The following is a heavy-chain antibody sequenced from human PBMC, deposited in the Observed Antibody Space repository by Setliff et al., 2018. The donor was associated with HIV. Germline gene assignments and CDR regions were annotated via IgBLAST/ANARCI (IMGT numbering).Heavy chain of an antibody. CDR1: GYSFTSNW. D-gene: IGHD6-13*01. CDR3: ARHRHTAAGTLDAFDI. J-gene: IGHJ3*02. CDR2: IHPVDSDT. Sequence: GESLKISCTGSGYSFTSNWIGWVRQMPGKGLEWMGIIHPVDSDTRYSPYFQGQVTISADKSISTSYLQWSTLKASDTAIYYCARHRHTAAGTLDAFDIWGQGTVVTVSS. V-gene: IGHV5-51*01.